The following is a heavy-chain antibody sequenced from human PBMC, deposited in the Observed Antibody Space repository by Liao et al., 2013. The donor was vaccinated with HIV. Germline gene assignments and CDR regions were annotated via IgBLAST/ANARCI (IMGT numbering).Heavy chain of an antibody. CDR3: ARVRRVKXYYGSGSYRY. D-gene: IGHD3-10*01. J-gene: IGHJ4*02. V-gene: IGHV4-34*01. CDR2: INHSGST. CDR1: GGSFTGYY. Sequence: QVQLQQWGAGLLKPSETLSLTCAVYGGSFTGYYWSWIRQPPGKGLEWIGEINHSGSTNYNPSLKSRVTISVDTSKNQFSLKLSSVTAADTAVYYCARVRRVKXYYGSGSYRYWGQGTLVTVSS.